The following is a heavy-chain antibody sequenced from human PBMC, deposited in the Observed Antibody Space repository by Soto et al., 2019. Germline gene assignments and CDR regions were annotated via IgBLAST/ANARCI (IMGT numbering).Heavy chain of an antibody. Sequence: QITLKESGPTLVKPTQTLTLTCSFSGFSLSTTGVGVGWIRQSPGKALEWLAIIYWDNAKRYSPSLKSRVTGTQDTSKTQVVLTVTNMDPVDTGTYYCARSLWFGELHWGQGALVTVSS. J-gene: IGHJ4*02. D-gene: IGHD3-10*01. CDR1: GFSLSTTGVG. CDR2: IYWDNAK. V-gene: IGHV2-5*02. CDR3: ARSLWFGELH.